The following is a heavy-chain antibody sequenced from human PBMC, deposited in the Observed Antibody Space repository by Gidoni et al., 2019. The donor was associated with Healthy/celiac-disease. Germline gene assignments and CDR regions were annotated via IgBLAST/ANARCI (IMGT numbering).Heavy chain of an antibody. CDR3: ARLDRIAVAGHFDY. CDR2: ISSSSSYI. V-gene: IGHV3-21*01. D-gene: IGHD6-19*01. J-gene: IGHJ4*02. Sequence: LEWVSSISSSSSYIYYADSVKGRFTISRDNAKNSLYLQMNSLRAEDTAVYYCARLDRIAVAGHFDYWGQGTLVTVSS.